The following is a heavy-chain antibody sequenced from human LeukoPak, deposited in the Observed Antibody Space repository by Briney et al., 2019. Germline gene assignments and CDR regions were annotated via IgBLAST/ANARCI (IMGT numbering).Heavy chain of an antibody. CDR2: IYYSGST. Sequence: PSETLSLTCTVSGGSISSYYWSWIRQPPGKGLEWIGYIYYSGSTNYNPSLKSRVTISVDTSKNQFSLKLSSVTAADTAVYYCARAPEYAPYRYWGQGTLVTVSS. CDR1: GGSISSYY. CDR3: ARAPEYAPYRY. V-gene: IGHV4-59*01. D-gene: IGHD2-2*01. J-gene: IGHJ4*02.